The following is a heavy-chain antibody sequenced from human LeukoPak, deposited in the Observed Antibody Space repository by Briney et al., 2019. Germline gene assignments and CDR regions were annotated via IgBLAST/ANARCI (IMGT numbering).Heavy chain of an antibody. J-gene: IGHJ5*02. D-gene: IGHD3-3*01. CDR3: ARAETYYDFWSGYYTWNWFDP. Sequence: SETLSLTCAVYGGSSSGYYWSWIRQPPGKGLEWIGEINHSGSTNYNPSLKSRVTISVDTSKNQFSLKLSSVTAADTAVYYCARAETYYDFWSGYYTWNWFDPWGQGTLVTVSS. CDR1: GGSSSGYY. CDR2: INHSGST. V-gene: IGHV4-34*01.